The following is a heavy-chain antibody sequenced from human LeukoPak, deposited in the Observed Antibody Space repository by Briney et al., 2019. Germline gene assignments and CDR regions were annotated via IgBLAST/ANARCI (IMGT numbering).Heavy chain of an antibody. CDR3: ARETRHYDILTGYWNDAFDI. CDR2: IYTSGST. J-gene: IGHJ3*02. Sequence: PSETLSLTCTVSGGSISSYYWSWVRQPAGKGLEWIGRIYTSGSTNHNPSLKSRVTMSVDTSKNQFSLKLSSVTAADTAVYYCARETRHYDILTGYWNDAFDIWGQGTMVTVSS. V-gene: IGHV4-4*07. D-gene: IGHD3-9*01. CDR1: GGSISSYY.